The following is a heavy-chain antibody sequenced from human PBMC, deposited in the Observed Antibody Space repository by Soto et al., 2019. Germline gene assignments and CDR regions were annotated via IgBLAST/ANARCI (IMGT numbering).Heavy chain of an antibody. J-gene: IGHJ6*02. CDR1: GFTFKDYY. CDR2: ISSPDRAM. D-gene: IGHD6-19*01. V-gene: IGHV3-11*01. CDR3: AREMATSGWLHNYYYMXMHV. Sequence: EGSRRLSFAASGFTFKDYYMSWIGQATGRGLAWISYISSPDRAMYAASVKGRFTISRDNANSSLFLQMNSLRGDDTAVYYCAREMATSGWLHNYYYMXMHVWGQETTVXV.